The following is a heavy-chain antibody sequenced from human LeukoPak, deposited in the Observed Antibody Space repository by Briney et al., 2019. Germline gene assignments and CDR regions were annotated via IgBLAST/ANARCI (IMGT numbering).Heavy chain of an antibody. D-gene: IGHD4-23*01. V-gene: IGHV3-7*03. J-gene: IGHJ4*02. CDR3: ARDQSSDDYAGGVDY. Sequence: GGSLRLSCAASGFTFSNYWMSWVRQAPGKGLEWVANIKPDGNRKYYVDSVKGRFTISRDNAKNSLYLQMNSLRAEDTAVYYCARDQSSDDYAGGVDYWGQGTLVTVSS. CDR2: IKPDGNRK. CDR1: GFTFSNYW.